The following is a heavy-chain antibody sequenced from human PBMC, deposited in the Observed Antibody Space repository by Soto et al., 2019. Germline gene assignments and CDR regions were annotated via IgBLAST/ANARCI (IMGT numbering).Heavy chain of an antibody. CDR1: GGSFSGYY. D-gene: IGHD5-18*01. Sequence: SETLSLTCGFYGGSFSGYYWSLIRQPPGKGLEWIGEINHSGSTNYNPSLKSRVTISVDTSKNQFSLKLSSVTAADTAVYYCASQRGYSYGSSDYWGQGTLVTVSS. V-gene: IGHV4-34*01. J-gene: IGHJ4*02. CDR2: INHSGST. CDR3: ASQRGYSYGSSDY.